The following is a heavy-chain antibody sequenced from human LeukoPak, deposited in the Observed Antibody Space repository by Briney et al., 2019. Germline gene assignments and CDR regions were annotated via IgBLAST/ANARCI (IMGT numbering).Heavy chain of an antibody. CDR1: GFTVSSNY. Sequence: GGSLRLSCAASGFTVSSNYMSWVRQAPGKGLEWVSVIYSGGSAYYADSVKGRFTISRDNSKNTLYLQMNSLRAEDTAVYYCARGGNYYGSGSDYDNWFDPWGQGTLVTVSS. CDR2: IYSGGSA. CDR3: ARGGNYYGSGSDYDNWFDP. V-gene: IGHV3-66*01. D-gene: IGHD3-10*01. J-gene: IGHJ5*02.